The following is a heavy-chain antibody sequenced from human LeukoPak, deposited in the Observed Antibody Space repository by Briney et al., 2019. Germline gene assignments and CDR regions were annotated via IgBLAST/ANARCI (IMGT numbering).Heavy chain of an antibody. D-gene: IGHD6-13*01. J-gene: IGHJ4*02. V-gene: IGHV3-9*03. Sequence: PGGSLRLSCAASGFIFSDYYMSWIRQAPGKGLEWVSGISWNSGSIGYAGSVKGRFTISRDNAKNSLYLQMNSLRAEDMALYYCAKDMFSRTQYSRGGFDYWGQGTLVTVSS. CDR1: GFIFSDYY. CDR3: AKDMFSRTQYSRGGFDY. CDR2: ISWNSGSI.